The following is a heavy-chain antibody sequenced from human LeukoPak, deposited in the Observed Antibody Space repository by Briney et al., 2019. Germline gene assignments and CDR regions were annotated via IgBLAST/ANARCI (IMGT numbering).Heavy chain of an antibody. V-gene: IGHV4-39*01. Sequence: SETLSLTCTVSGGSISSSSYYWGWIRQPPGKGLEWIGSLYYSGSTYYNPSLKSRVTISADTSKNQFSLKLSSVTAADTAVYYCASSAGSTKYYYYGMDVWGQGTTVTVS. D-gene: IGHD3-10*01. J-gene: IGHJ6*02. CDR3: ASSAGSTKYYYYGMDV. CDR2: LYYSGST. CDR1: GGSISSSSYY.